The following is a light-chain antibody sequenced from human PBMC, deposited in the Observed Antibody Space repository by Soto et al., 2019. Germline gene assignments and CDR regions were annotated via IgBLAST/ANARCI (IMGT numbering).Light chain of an antibody. CDR3: QPYGSAPWT. Sequence: EIVLTQSSGTLSLSPGERATLSCRASQSVGSSHLAWYQQKPGQAPSLLLYGASSRATGIPDRFSGSASGTDFTLTISRLEPGDFAVYYCQPYGSAPWTFGQGNPVDIK. V-gene: IGKV3-20*01. J-gene: IGKJ1*01. CDR2: GAS. CDR1: QSVGSSH.